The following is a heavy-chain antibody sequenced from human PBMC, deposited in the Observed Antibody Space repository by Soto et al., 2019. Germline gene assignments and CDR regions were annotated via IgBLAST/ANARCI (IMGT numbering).Heavy chain of an antibody. CDR1: GFPFNTYS. Sequence: EVQLVESGGGLVQPGGSLRLSCAASGFPFNTYSMNWVRQAPGKGLEWVSHISSTSSTIYYADSVKGRSTISRDNAKNSLYLQMNNLRVEDTAVYYCARASAWPEGAFDIWGQGTMVIVSS. J-gene: IGHJ3*02. V-gene: IGHV3-48*01. D-gene: IGHD3-3*01. CDR3: ARASAWPEGAFDI. CDR2: ISSTSSTI.